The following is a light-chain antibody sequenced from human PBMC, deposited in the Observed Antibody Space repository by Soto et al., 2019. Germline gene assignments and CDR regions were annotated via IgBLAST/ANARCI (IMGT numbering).Light chain of an antibody. CDR3: QQYGSSPVT. J-gene: IGKJ4*01. CDR1: QSISSSY. CDR2: DAS. V-gene: IGKV3-20*01. Sequence: DIVLTQSPGTLSLSPGERATLSCRASQSISSSYLAWYQQKVGQAPRLLIYDASSRATGIPDRFGGSGSGTDFTLTISRLEPEDFAVYYCQQYGSSPVTFGGGTKVEIK.